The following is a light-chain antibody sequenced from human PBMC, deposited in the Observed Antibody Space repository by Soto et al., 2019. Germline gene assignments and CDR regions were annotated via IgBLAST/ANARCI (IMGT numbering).Light chain of an antibody. CDR3: RQYYSTPPYT. CDR1: QTILSSSNNRHS. CDR2: WAS. J-gene: IGKJ2*01. Sequence: DIVMTQSPDSLAVSLGERATINCKSSQTILSSSNNRHSLAWYQQKPGQPPKLLLYWASIREFGVPDRFSGSGSGTDFTLTISNLQAEDVAIYYCRQYYSTPPYTFGQGTKLEI. V-gene: IGKV4-1*01.